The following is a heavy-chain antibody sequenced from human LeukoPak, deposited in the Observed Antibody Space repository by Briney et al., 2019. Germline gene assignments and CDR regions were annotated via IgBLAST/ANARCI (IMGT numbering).Heavy chain of an antibody. CDR2: INPNSGDT. D-gene: IGHD6-19*01. Sequence: ASAKVSCKASVYTFTGYYIHWVRQAPGQGLEWMGWINPNSGDTNSAQKFQGRVTLTRDTSITTAYLEMSSLRSDDTAVYYCARDLGSGWIIVDYWGQGTLVTVSS. J-gene: IGHJ4*02. CDR1: VYTFTGYY. V-gene: IGHV1-2*02. CDR3: ARDLGSGWIIVDY.